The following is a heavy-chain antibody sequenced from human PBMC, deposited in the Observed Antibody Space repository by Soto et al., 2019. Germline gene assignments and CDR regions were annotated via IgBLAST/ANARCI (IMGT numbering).Heavy chain of an antibody. CDR3: ARDLLGFGYTYADV. D-gene: IGHD3-10*01. CDR2: IIPIDATV. V-gene: IGHV1-69*12. CDR1: GGTFSNYA. Sequence: QVQLVQSGAEVKKPGSSVKVSCEASGGTFSNYALISWVRQAPGQGLEWMGGIIPIDATVNYAQKFQGRITITADESTTTAYMDLGSLRSEDTAVYYCARDLLGFGYTYADVWVQGTTVTVSS. J-gene: IGHJ6*01.